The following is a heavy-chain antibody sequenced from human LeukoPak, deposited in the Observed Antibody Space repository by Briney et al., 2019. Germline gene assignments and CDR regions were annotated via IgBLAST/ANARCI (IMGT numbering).Heavy chain of an antibody. CDR1: GFIFSSYA. CDR2: ICGRDGGT. V-gene: IGHV3-23*01. D-gene: IGHD3-9*01. Sequence: GRSLRLSCAASGFIFSSYAMSWVRQAPGKGLEWVSAICGRDGGTYYADSVKGRFTVSRDDPKNTLYLQMNTLRVEDTAVYYCAKRGDYYMLAGYYDSDYWGHGTLVTVSS. CDR3: AKRGDYYMLAGYYDSDY. J-gene: IGHJ4*01.